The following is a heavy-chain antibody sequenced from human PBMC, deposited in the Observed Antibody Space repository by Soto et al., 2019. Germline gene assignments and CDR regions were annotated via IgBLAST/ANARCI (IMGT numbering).Heavy chain of an antibody. CDR3: ARAHMVERISAYDY. Sequence: PSETLSLTCAVSGGSISSGGYSWSWIRQPPGKGLEWIGYIYHSGSTYYNPSLKSRVTISVDTSKNQFSLKLSSVTAADTAVYYCARAHMVERISAYDYWGQGTLVTVSS. CDR2: IYHSGST. V-gene: IGHV4-30-2*05. CDR1: GGSISSGGYS. D-gene: IGHD3-10*01. J-gene: IGHJ4*02.